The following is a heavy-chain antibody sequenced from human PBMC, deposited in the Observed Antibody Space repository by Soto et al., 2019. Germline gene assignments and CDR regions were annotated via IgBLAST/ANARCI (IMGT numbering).Heavy chain of an antibody. J-gene: IGHJ4*02. CDR2: INAGNGNT. V-gene: IGHV1-3*01. D-gene: IGHD2-15*01. CDR3: ARALPQHCGGGSCYFVY. CDR1: GYTFTSYA. Sequence: ASVKVSCKASGYTFTSYAMHWVRQAPGQRLEWMGWINAGNGNTKYSQKFQGRVTITRDTSASTAYMELSSLRSEDAAVYYCARALPQHCGGGSCYFVYWGQGTLVTVSS.